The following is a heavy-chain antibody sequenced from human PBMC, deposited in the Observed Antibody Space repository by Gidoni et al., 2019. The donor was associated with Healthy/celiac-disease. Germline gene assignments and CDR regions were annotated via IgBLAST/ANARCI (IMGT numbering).Heavy chain of an antibody. D-gene: IGHD5-18*01. V-gene: IGHV2-70*15. CDR3: ARYRPRYTALPGGMDV. J-gene: IGHJ6*02. CDR2: IDWDDDK. CDR1: GFSLSTSGMC. Sequence: QVTLRESGPALVKPTQTLTLTCTFSGFSLSTSGMCVSWIRQPPGKALEWLARIDWDDDKYYSTSLKTRLTISKDTSKNQVVLTMTNMDPVDTATYYCARYRPRYTALPGGMDVWGQGTTVTVSS.